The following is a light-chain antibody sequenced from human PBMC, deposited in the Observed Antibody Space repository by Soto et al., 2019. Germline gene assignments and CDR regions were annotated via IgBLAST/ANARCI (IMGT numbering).Light chain of an antibody. Sequence: DIVMTQSPDSLAVSLGERATINCKSSQSVLYSSNNKNYLAWYQQKPGQPPKLLIYWASTRESGVPARFSGSGSGSDFTLTISSLPPEDVAVYSCQQYLSVPPYTFGQGTKLEIK. CDR2: WAS. CDR1: QSVLYSSNNKNY. J-gene: IGKJ2*01. V-gene: IGKV4-1*01. CDR3: QQYLSVPPYT.